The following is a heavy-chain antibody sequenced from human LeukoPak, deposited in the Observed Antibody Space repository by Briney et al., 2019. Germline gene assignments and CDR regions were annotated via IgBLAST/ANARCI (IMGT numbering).Heavy chain of an antibody. CDR2: IRYDGSNK. J-gene: IGHJ6*03. CDR3: ARDGVLRYFDWLFPYYMDV. D-gene: IGHD3-9*01. V-gene: IGHV3-30*02. Sequence: GGSLRLSCAASGFTFSSYGMHWVRQAPGKGLEWVAFIRYDGSNKYYADSVKGRFTISRDNSKNSLYLQMNSLRAEDTAVYYCARDGVLRYFDWLFPYYMDVWGKGTTVTISS. CDR1: GFTFSSYG.